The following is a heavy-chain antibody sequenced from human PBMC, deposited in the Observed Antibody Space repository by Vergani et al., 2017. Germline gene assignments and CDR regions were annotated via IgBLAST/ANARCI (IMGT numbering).Heavy chain of an antibody. V-gene: IGHV3-23*01. CDR3: ARDQRYSTIFGAHRYAY. Sequence: EVQLLESGGGLVQPGGSLRLSCAASGFRFSTYAMNWVRQAQGKGLEWVSGISASGHDTYYADSVKGRFTISRNSYKNTLYLQMNSLRADDTARYYCARDQRYSTIFGAHRYAYWGQGSMVTVPS. CDR1: GFRFSTYA. D-gene: IGHD3-3*01. J-gene: IGHJ4*02. CDR2: ISASGHDT.